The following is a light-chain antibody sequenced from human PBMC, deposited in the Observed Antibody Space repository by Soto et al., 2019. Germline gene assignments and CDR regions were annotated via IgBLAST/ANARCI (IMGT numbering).Light chain of an antibody. CDR1: QSVRAY. CDR2: DAS. J-gene: IGKJ1*01. Sequence: IVLTQSPDTLSFSPVERSTLSCRASQSVRAYLAWYQQKPGQAPRLLIYDASNRATGIPDRFSGSGSGTDFTLTISRLEPEDFAVYYCQQYGSSGTFGQGTKVDIK. CDR3: QQYGSSGT. V-gene: IGKV3-20*01.